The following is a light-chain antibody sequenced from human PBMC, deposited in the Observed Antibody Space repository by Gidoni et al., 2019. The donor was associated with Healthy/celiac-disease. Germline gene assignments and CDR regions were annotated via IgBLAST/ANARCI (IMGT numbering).Light chain of an antibody. CDR3: QQRSNWPRT. J-gene: IGKJ1*01. Sequence: EIVLTQSPATLSLSPGERATLSCRASQSVSSYLAWYQQKPGQAPSLLIYDASNRATGIPSRFSGSGSGTDFTLTIRSLEPEDFAVYYCQQRSNWPRTFGQGTKVEIK. V-gene: IGKV3-11*01. CDR1: QSVSSY. CDR2: DAS.